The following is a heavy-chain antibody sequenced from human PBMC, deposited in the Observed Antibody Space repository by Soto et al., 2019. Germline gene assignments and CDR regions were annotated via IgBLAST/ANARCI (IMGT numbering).Heavy chain of an antibody. V-gene: IGHV3-30-3*01. Sequence: GGSLRLSCAASGFTFSSYAMHWVRQAPGKGLEWVAVISYDGSNKYYADSVKGRFTISRDNSKNTLYLQMNSLRAEDTAVYYCARDRSRSGSLKQYYYYGMDVWGQGTTVTVSS. CDR1: GFTFSSYA. CDR2: ISYDGSNK. J-gene: IGHJ6*02. CDR3: ARDRSRSGSLKQYYYYGMDV. D-gene: IGHD3-10*01.